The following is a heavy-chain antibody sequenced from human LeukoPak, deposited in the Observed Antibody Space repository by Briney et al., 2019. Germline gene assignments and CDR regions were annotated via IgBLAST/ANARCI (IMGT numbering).Heavy chain of an antibody. Sequence: SETLSLTCAVYGGSFSGYYWNWIRQPPGKGLEWIGSIYHSGSTYYNPSLKSRVTISVDTSKNQFSLKLSSVAAADTAVYYCARSGSSGPPPLWGQGTMVTVSS. V-gene: IGHV4-34*01. CDR3: ARSGSSGPPPL. CDR2: IYHSGST. CDR1: GGSFSGYY. J-gene: IGHJ3*01. D-gene: IGHD6-19*01.